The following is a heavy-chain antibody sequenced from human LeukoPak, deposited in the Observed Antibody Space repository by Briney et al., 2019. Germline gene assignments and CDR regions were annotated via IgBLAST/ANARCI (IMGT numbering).Heavy chain of an antibody. Sequence: PGGPLRLSCVASGFTFNDYWMSWVRQAPGQGLEWVANINQYGTEKYYVDSVKGRFTISRDNARKSLYLQMNNLRAEDTAVYYCAKDNHYHNGTSYYYYFDYWGQGALVTVSS. CDR2: INQYGTEK. D-gene: IGHD3-22*01. J-gene: IGHJ4*02. CDR3: AKDNHYHNGTSYYYYFDY. CDR1: GFTFNDYW. V-gene: IGHV3-7*01.